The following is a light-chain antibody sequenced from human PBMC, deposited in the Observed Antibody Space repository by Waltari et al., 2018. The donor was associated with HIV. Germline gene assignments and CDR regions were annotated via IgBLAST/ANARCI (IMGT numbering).Light chain of an antibody. J-gene: IGLJ2*01. CDR2: DVS. Sequence: QSALPQPASVSGSPGQSITISCPGTSSDVGGYNYVSWYQQHPGKAPKLMIYDVSKRPSGVSNRCSGSKSGNTASLTISGLQAEDEADYYCCSYAGSSTLVFGGGTKLTVL. CDR1: SSDVGGYNY. CDR3: CSYAGSSTLV. V-gene: IGLV2-23*02.